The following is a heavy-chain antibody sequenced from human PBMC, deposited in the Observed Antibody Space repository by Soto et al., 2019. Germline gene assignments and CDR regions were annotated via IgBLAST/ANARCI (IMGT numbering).Heavy chain of an antibody. J-gene: IGHJ5*02. CDR3: ARDLGYCNSSGCFRNWFDP. V-gene: IGHV1-18*01. CDR1: GYSFRTHG. Sequence: QVQLVQSGAEVKTPGASVKVSCRASGYSFRTHGISWVRQAPGQGLEWMGWISTYDDKTNFPQKFQGRITMTTDTSTSAAYVELRSLRSADTAVYFCARDLGYCNSSGCFRNWFDPWGQGTLVTVSS. CDR2: ISTYDDKT. D-gene: IGHD2-15*01.